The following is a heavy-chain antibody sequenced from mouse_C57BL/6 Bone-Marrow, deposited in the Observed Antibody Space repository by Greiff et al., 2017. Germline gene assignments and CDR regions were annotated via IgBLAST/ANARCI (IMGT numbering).Heavy chain of an antibody. J-gene: IGHJ2*01. CDR3: ARDWDYFDC. D-gene: IGHD4-1*01. V-gene: IGHV1-80*01. CDR2: IYPGDGDT. Sequence: VQLQESGAELVKPGASVKISCKVSGYAFSTYWMNWVKQRPGKGLEWIGQIYPGDGDTNYNGKFKGKATLTADKSSSSLASEDSAVYFCARDWDYFDCWGQGTTRTVSS. CDR1: GYAFSTYW.